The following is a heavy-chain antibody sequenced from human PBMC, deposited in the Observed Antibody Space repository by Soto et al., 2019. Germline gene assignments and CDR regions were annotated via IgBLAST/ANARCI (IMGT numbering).Heavy chain of an antibody. V-gene: IGHV4-34*01. J-gene: IGHJ4*02. Sequence: SETLSLTCAVYGGSFSGYYWSWIRQPPGKGLEWIGEINHSGSTNYNPSLKSRVTISVDTSKNQFSLKLSSVTAADTAVYYCARNPRRYCSSTSCYRGGAYYFDYWGQGTLVTVPS. D-gene: IGHD2-2*01. CDR1: GGSFSGYY. CDR2: INHSGST. CDR3: ARNPRRYCSSTSCYRGGAYYFDY.